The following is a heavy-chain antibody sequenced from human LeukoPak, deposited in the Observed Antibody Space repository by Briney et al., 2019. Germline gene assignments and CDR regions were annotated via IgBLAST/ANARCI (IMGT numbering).Heavy chain of an antibody. D-gene: IGHD6-19*01. CDR2: INHSGST. V-gene: IGHV4-34*01. Sequence: SETLSLTCAVYGGSFSGYYWSWIRQPPGQGLEWIGEINHSGSTNYNPSLRSRVTVSVHTSKNQLSLKLSSVTAADTAVYYCARQWLVSPLFDYWGQGTLVTVSS. J-gene: IGHJ4*02. CDR3: ARQWLVSPLFDY. CDR1: GGSFSGYY.